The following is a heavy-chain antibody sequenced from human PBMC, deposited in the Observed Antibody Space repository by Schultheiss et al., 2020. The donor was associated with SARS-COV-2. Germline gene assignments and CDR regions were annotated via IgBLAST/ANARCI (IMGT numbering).Heavy chain of an antibody. CDR1: GFTFDDYT. D-gene: IGHD1-26*01. CDR2: ISSSSSTI. CDR3: ASLGRFDY. J-gene: IGHJ4*02. V-gene: IGHV3-48*01. Sequence: GGSLRLSCAASGFTFDDYTMHWVRQAPGKGLEWVSYISSSSSTIYYADSVKGRFTISRDNSKNTLYLQMNSLRAEDTAVYYCASLGRFDYWGQGTLVTVSS.